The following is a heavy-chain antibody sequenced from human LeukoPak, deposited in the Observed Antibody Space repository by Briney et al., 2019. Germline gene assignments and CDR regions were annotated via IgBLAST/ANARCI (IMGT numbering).Heavy chain of an antibody. CDR2: INTDGSIT. CDR3: AKYCGGDCYGMDV. V-gene: IGHV3-74*01. D-gene: IGHD2-21*01. Sequence: SGGSLRLSCAASGFTFSDYWIHWVRQAPGKGLVWVSRINTDGSITNYADSVKGRFSISRDNAKNTLYLQMNSLRAEDTAVYYCAKYCGGDCYGMDVWGQGTTVTVSS. CDR1: GFTFSDYW. J-gene: IGHJ6*02.